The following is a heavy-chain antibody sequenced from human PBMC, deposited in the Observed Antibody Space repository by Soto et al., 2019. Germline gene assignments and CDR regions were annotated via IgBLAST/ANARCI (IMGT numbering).Heavy chain of an antibody. Sequence: ASVKVSCKASGYTFTSYYMHWVRQAPGQGLEWMGIINPSGGSTSYAQKFQGRVTMTRDTSTSTVYMGLSSLRSEDTAVYYCARDHLRFLEWLLGYGMDVWGQGTTVTVSS. J-gene: IGHJ6*02. V-gene: IGHV1-46*01. D-gene: IGHD3-3*01. CDR3: ARDHLRFLEWLLGYGMDV. CDR2: INPSGGST. CDR1: GYTFTSYY.